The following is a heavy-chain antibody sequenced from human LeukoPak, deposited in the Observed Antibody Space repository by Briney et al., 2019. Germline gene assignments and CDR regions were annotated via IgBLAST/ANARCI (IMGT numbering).Heavy chain of an antibody. CDR3: ARHRNMWVLPPFDY. CDR1: GFTFSSYW. J-gene: IGHJ4*02. CDR2: IKQDGSEK. Sequence: GGSLRLPCAASGFTFSSYWMSWVRQAPGKGREWVANIKQDGSEKKYVDSVKGRITISRDNAKNSLYLQMNSLRSEDTAVYYCARHRNMWVLPPFDYWGQGTLVTVSS. V-gene: IGHV3-7*01. D-gene: IGHD1-26*01.